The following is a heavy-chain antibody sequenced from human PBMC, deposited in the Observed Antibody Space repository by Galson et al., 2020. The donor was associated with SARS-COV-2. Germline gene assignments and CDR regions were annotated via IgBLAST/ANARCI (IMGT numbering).Heavy chain of an antibody. D-gene: IGHD1-26*01. V-gene: IGHV3-30*18. J-gene: IGHJ6*02. CDR2: ISYEGSIK. Sequence: GESLKISCAVSGFTFNNYGIHWVRQAPGKGLEWVALISYEGSIKHYADSVKGRFTIARDSSKNTVYLQMNSLRVEDTAVYYCAKEKEVLHLHYYAMDVWGRGTTVTVSS. CDR3: AKEKEVLHLHYYAMDV. CDR1: GFTFNNYG.